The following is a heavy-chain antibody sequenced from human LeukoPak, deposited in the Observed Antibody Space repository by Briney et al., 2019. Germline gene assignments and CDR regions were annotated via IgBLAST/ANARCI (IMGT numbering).Heavy chain of an antibody. CDR3: ARAGFEQLVPFPDY. V-gene: IGHV1-2*06. CDR2: INPNSGGT. CDR1: GYTFTGYY. Sequence: ASVKVSCKASGYTFTGYYMHWVRQAPGQGLEWMGRINPNSGGTNYAQKFQGSVTMTRDTSISTAYMELSRLRSDDTAVYYCARAGFEQLVPFPDYWGQGTLVTVSS. D-gene: IGHD6-6*01. J-gene: IGHJ4*02.